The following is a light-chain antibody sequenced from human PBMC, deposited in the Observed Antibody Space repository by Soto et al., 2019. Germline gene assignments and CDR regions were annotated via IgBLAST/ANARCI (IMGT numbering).Light chain of an antibody. Sequence: QSALTQPASVSGSPGQSITISCTGTSSDVGDYNYVSWYQQHPGKAPKLMIYEVSNRPSGISNRFSGSKSGNTASLTISGLQAGDEADYFCSSYTSTSTLHYVFGTGTKVTIL. J-gene: IGLJ1*01. CDR3: SSYTSTSTLHYV. CDR2: EVS. V-gene: IGLV2-14*01. CDR1: SSDVGDYNY.